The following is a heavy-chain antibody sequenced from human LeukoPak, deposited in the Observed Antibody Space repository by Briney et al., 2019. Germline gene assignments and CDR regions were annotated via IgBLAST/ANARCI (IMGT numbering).Heavy chain of an antibody. Sequence: GRSLRLSCAASGFTFSSYGMHWVRQAPGKGLEWVAVISYDGSNKYYADSVKGRFTISRDNSKNTLYLQMNSLRAEDTAVYYCASQKNYYDAASWFDPWGQGTLVTVSS. CDR1: GFTFSSYG. D-gene: IGHD3-22*01. V-gene: IGHV3-30*03. CDR3: ASQKNYYDAASWFDP. CDR2: ISYDGSNK. J-gene: IGHJ5*02.